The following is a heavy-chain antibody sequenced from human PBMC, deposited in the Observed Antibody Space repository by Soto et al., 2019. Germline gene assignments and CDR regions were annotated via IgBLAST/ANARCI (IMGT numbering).Heavy chain of an antibody. CDR2: IIPIFGTA. V-gene: IGHV1-69*01. CDR3: ALTGDSSSYIAPTARLWNY. J-gene: IGHJ4*02. CDR1: GGTFSSYA. D-gene: IGHD3-22*01. Sequence: QVQLVQSEAEVKKPESSVKVSCKASGGTFSSYAISWVRQAPGQGLEWMGGIIPIFGTANYAQKFQGRVTITADESTSTAYMELSSLRSEDTAVYYCALTGDSSSYIAPTARLWNYWRQGTLVTVSS.